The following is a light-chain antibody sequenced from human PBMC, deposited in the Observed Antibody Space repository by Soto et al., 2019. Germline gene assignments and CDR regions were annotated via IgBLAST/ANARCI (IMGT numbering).Light chain of an antibody. CDR2: SNN. J-gene: IGLJ2*01. CDR1: SSNIGSNT. Sequence: QSVLTQPPSASGTPGQRVTISCSGSSSNIGSNTVNWYHQLPGTAPKLLIYSNNQRPSGVPDRFSGSQSGTSASLAISGLQSEDEADYYCAACDDSLTGVVFGGGTKLTVL. CDR3: AACDDSLTGVV. V-gene: IGLV1-44*01.